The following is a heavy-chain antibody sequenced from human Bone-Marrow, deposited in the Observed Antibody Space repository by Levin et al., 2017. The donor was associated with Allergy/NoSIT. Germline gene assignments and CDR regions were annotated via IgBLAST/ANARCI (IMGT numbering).Heavy chain of an antibody. V-gene: IGHV4-31*03. D-gene: IGHD1-20*01. Sequence: SETLSLTCSVSGGSFNIGGFYWAWIRQHPGKGLEWIGYTYSSGSSYYNLSLRSRTTIPVDTSTNQFSLKLDSVTAADTAVYYCAKGWYNSKKALDIWGQGTIVTVSS. CDR2: TYSSGSS. J-gene: IGHJ3*02. CDR3: AKGWYNSKKALDI. CDR1: GGSFNIGGFY.